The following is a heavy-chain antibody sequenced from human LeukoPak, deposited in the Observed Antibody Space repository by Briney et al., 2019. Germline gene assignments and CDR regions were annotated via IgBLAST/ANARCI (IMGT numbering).Heavy chain of an antibody. CDR2: ISGSGGST. J-gene: IGHJ4*02. Sequence: PGGSLRLSCAASGFTFSSYAMSWVRQAPGKGLGWVSAISGSGGSTYNADSVKGRFTISRDNSKNTLYLQMNSLRAEDAAVYYCAKDGVEWELPHYFDYWGQGTLVTVSS. CDR3: AKDGVEWELPHYFDY. V-gene: IGHV3-23*01. CDR1: GFTFSSYA. D-gene: IGHD1-26*01.